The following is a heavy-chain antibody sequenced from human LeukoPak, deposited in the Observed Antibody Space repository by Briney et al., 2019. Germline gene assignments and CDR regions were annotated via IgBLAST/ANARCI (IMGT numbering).Heavy chain of an antibody. V-gene: IGHV4-4*02. CDR1: GGSISSTNW. CDR2: ISHSGST. D-gene: IGHD3-10*01. CDR3: ARCSFAAYYGSGSYPSRYFDL. Sequence: SETLSLTCAVSGGSISSTNWWSWVRQPPGKGLEWIGEISHSGSTNYNPSLKSRVTISVDTSKNQFSLKLSSVTAADTAVYYCARCSFAAYYGSGSYPSRYFDLWGRGTLVTVSS. J-gene: IGHJ2*01.